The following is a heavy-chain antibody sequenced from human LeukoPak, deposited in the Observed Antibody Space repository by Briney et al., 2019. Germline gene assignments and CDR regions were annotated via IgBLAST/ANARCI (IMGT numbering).Heavy chain of an antibody. CDR2: MNPNSGDI. CDR1: GYTFNSHD. J-gene: IGHJ6*03. D-gene: IGHD5-12*01. Sequence: ASVKVSCKASGYTFNSHDINWVRQATGQGLEWMGWMNPNSGDIGYAQKFQGRVTMTRNTSISTAYMELSGLRSEDTAVYYCARAYRYGGYYYYYYMDVWGTGTTVTVSS. CDR3: ARAYRYGGYYYYYYMDV. V-gene: IGHV1-8*01.